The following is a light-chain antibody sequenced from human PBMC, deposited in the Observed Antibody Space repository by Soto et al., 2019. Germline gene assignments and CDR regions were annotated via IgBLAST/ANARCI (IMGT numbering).Light chain of an antibody. J-gene: IGKJ4*01. Sequence: EIVMTQSPATLSVSPGERAALSCRASQSISSNLAWYQQKPGQAPRLLIYGASTRATGIPARFSGSGSGTEFTLTICSLQSEDFAVYSCQQYNNWPPRPFGGGTKVDIK. CDR1: QSISSN. CDR3: QQYNNWPPRP. CDR2: GAS. V-gene: IGKV3-15*01.